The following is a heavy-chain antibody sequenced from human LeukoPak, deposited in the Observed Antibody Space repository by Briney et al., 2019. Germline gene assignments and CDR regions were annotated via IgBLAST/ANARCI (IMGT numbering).Heavy chain of an antibody. J-gene: IGHJ4*02. D-gene: IGHD3-3*01. CDR2: IYSGGST. Sequence: GGSLRLSCAASGFTVSSNYMSWVRQAPGKGLEWVSVIYSGGSTYYADSVKGRFTISRDNSKNTLYLQMNSLRAEDTAVYYCAAYDFWSGYSAGIDYWGQGTLVTVSS. CDR1: GFTVSSNY. V-gene: IGHV3-53*01. CDR3: AAYDFWSGYSAGIDY.